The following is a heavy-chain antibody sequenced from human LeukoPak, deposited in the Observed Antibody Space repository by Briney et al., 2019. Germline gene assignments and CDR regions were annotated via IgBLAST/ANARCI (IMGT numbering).Heavy chain of an antibody. D-gene: IGHD3-10*01. V-gene: IGHV3-33*06. CDR3: AKPYYGSGSYYGFNYYAFDY. Sequence: PGGSLRLSCAASGFTFSSYGMHWVRQAPGKGLEWVAVIWYDGSNKYYADSVKGRFTISRDNSKNTLYLQMNSLRAEDTAVYYCAKPYYGSGSYYGFNYYAFDYWGQGTLVTVSS. CDR2: IWYDGSNK. CDR1: GFTFSSYG. J-gene: IGHJ4*02.